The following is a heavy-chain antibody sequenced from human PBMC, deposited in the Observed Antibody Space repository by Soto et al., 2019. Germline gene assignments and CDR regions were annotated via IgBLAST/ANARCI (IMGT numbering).Heavy chain of an antibody. CDR3: ARDSIGLYFDWSPGYYGMDV. Sequence: ASVKVSFKASGYTFTSYGISWVRQAPGQGLEWMGWISAYNGNTNYAQKLQGRVTMTTDTSTSTAYMELRSLRSDDTAVYYCARDSIGLYFDWSPGYYGMDVWGQGTTVTVSS. J-gene: IGHJ6*02. V-gene: IGHV1-18*01. D-gene: IGHD3-9*01. CDR1: GYTFTSYG. CDR2: ISAYNGNT.